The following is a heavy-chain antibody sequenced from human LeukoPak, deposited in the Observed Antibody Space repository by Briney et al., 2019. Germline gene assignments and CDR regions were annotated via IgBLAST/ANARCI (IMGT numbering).Heavy chain of an antibody. CDR3: ARVVGYCSGGSCYDNWFDP. Sequence: SQTLSLSCAISGDSVSSNSAAWNWIRQSPSRGLEWLGRTYYRSKWYNDYAVSVKSRITINPDTSKNQFSLQLSSVTPEDTAVYYCARVVGYCSGGSCYDNWFDPWGQGTLVTVSS. V-gene: IGHV6-1*01. CDR1: GDSVSSNSAA. J-gene: IGHJ5*02. D-gene: IGHD2-15*01. CDR2: TYYRSKWYN.